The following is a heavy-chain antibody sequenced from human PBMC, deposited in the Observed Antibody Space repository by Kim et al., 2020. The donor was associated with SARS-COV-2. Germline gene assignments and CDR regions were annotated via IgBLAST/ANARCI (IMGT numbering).Heavy chain of an antibody. Sequence: GGSLRLSCAASGFTFSTHGMHWVRQAPGKGLEWVSSMSGSSDYIYYADSLQGRFTISRDNAKNSLYLQINSLRVEVTAVYYCARGSSWEIDYWGQGTLVTVSS. CDR1: GFTFSTHG. CDR2: MSGSSDYI. CDR3: ARGSSWEIDY. J-gene: IGHJ4*02. V-gene: IGHV3-21*01. D-gene: IGHD6-13*01.